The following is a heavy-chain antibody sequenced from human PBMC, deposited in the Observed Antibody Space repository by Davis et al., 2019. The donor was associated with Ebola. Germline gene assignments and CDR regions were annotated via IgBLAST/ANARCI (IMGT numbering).Heavy chain of an antibody. CDR3: ARDQNYYGSGSYYTTFDY. CDR2: INSDGSST. J-gene: IGHJ4*02. CDR1: GFTFDDYA. Sequence: HTGGSLRLSCAASGFTFDDYAMHWVRQAPGKGLVWVSRINSDGSSTSYADSVKGRFTISRDNAKNTLYLQMNSLRAEDTAVYYCARDQNYYGSGSYYTTFDYWGQGTLVTVSS. D-gene: IGHD3-10*01. V-gene: IGHV3-74*01.